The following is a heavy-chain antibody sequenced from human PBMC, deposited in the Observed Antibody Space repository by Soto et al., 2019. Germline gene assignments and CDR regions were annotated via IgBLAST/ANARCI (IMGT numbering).Heavy chain of an antibody. CDR3: ARTYSGYDLDDYYYYMDV. V-gene: IGHV4-59*08. CDR2: IYYSGST. CDR1: GGSISSYY. Sequence: SETLSLTCTVSGGSISSYYWSWIRQPPGKGLEWIGYIYYSGSTNYNPSLKSRVTISVDTSKNQFSLKLSSVTAADTAVYYCARTYSGYDLDDYYYYMDVWGKGTTVTVS. J-gene: IGHJ6*03. D-gene: IGHD5-12*01.